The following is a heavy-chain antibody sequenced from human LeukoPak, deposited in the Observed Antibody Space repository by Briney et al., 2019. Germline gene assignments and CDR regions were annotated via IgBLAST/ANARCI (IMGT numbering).Heavy chain of an antibody. J-gene: IGHJ4*02. CDR2: INPNSGGT. D-gene: IGHD3-22*01. CDR3: ARSPLYYYDSSGYLGN. Sequence: GSSVKVSCKASGGTFSSYGISWVRQAPGQGLEWMGWINPNSGGTNYAQKFQGRVTMTRDTSISTAYMELSRLRSDDTAVYYCARSPLYYYDSSGYLGNWGQGTLVTVSS. CDR1: GGTFSSYG. V-gene: IGHV1-2*02.